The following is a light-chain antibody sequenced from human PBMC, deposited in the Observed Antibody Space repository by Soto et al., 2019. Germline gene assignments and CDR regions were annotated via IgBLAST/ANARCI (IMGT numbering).Light chain of an antibody. V-gene: IGKV3-15*01. CDR3: QQCRNWPLT. J-gene: IGKJ4*01. CDR1: QNVYNN. CDR2: DAS. Sequence: EIAMTQSPATLSVSPGEGATLSCKASQNVYNNLAWYQQRPGQPPRLLIYDASTRATGISARFSGSGYGTEFTLTISSLQSEDFAVYFCQQCRNWPLTFGGGTKVDI.